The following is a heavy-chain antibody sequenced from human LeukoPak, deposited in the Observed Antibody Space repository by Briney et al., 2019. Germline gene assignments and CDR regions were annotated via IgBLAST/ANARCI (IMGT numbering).Heavy chain of an antibody. D-gene: IGHD5-12*01. CDR2: IYPGDCDT. J-gene: IGHJ4*02. Sequence: GESLNISCKGSAYSFTCYWIGWVRHIRGEGLGWVGIIYPGDCDTRYSPSSQGQFTISADKSISTAYPQWSSLKASDTAMYYCARQDGDGLYFFDYWGQGTLVTVSS. CDR1: AYSFTCYW. CDR3: ARQDGDGLYFFDY. V-gene: IGHV5-51*01.